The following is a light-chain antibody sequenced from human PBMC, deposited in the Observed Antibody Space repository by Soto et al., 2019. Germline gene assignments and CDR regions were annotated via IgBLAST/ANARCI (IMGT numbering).Light chain of an antibody. CDR2: STN. J-gene: IGLJ3*02. CDR3: AAWDNSLSGV. Sequence: QSALTQPPSASGTPGQRVTISCSGGSSNIGANYVYWYQLLPGTAPKLLIYSTNQRPSGVPDRFSGSKSGTSASLAISGLRSEDEGEYYCAAWDNSLSGVFGGGTKVTVL. CDR1: SSNIGANY. V-gene: IGLV1-47*02.